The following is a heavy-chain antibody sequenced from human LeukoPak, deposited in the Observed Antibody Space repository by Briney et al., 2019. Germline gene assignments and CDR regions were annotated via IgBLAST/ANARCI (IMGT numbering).Heavy chain of an antibody. J-gene: IGHJ4*02. Sequence: ASAKVSCKVSGYTLTELSMHWVRQAPGKGLEWMGGFDPEDGETIYAQKFQGRVTMAEDTSTDTAYMELSSLGSEDTAVYYCATLPWDYGESGYYFDYWGQGTLVTVSS. CDR1: GYTLTELS. D-gene: IGHD4-17*01. V-gene: IGHV1-24*01. CDR2: FDPEDGET. CDR3: ATLPWDYGESGYYFDY.